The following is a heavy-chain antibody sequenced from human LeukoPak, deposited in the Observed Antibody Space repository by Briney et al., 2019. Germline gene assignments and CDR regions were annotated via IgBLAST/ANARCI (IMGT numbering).Heavy chain of an antibody. CDR1: GGTFSSYA. V-gene: IGHV1-69*04. CDR2: IIPILGIA. D-gene: IGHD1-1*01. J-gene: IGHJ4*02. Sequence: SVKVTCKASGGTFSSYAISWVRQAPGQGLEWMGRIIPILGIANYAQKFQGRGTITADKSTSTAYMELSSLRSEDTAVYYCAREATGTTWSLFDYWGQGTLVTVSS. CDR3: AREATGTTWSLFDY.